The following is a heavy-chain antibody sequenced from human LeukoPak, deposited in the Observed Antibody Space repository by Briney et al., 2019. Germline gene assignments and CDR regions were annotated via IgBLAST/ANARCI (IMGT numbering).Heavy chain of an antibody. Sequence: AGGSLRLSCAASGFTFNSHAMSWVRQAPGKGLEWVSAMSSSGGSGGSTYYAESVKGRFTISRDTSKNTLSLQMNSLRAEDTAVYYCARGWQGDYFDYWGQGTLVTVSS. CDR2: MSSSGGSGGST. V-gene: IGHV3-23*01. D-gene: IGHD5-24*01. CDR1: GFTFNSHA. CDR3: ARGWQGDYFDY. J-gene: IGHJ4*02.